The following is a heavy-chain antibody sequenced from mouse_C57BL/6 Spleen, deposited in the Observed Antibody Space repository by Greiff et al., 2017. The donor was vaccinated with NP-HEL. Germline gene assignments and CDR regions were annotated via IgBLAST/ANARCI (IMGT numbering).Heavy chain of an antibody. Sequence: QVQLQQPGAELVRPGSSVKLSCKASGYTFTSYWMHWVKQRPIQGLEWIGNIDPSDSETHYNQKFKDKATLTVDKSSSTAYMQLSSLTSEDSAVLYCARGKDYDGSSRSYWYFDVWGTGTTVTVSS. CDR1: GYTFTSYW. CDR3: ARGKDYDGSSRSYWYFDV. D-gene: IGHD1-1*01. CDR2: IDPSDSET. J-gene: IGHJ1*03. V-gene: IGHV1-52*01.